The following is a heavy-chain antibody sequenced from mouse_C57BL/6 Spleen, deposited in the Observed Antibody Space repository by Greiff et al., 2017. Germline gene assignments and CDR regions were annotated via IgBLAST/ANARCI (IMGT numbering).Heavy chain of an antibody. CDR3: ARETNYYGSSYEAY. V-gene: IGHV1-82*01. CDR2: IYPGDGDT. D-gene: IGHD1-1*01. J-gene: IGHJ3*01. Sequence: QVQLKESGPELVKPGASVKISCKASGYAFSSSWMNWVKQRPGKGLEWIGRIYPGDGDTNYNGKFKGKATLTADKSSSTAYMQLSSLTSEDSAVYFCARETNYYGSSYEAYWGQGTLVTVSA. CDR1: GYAFSSSW.